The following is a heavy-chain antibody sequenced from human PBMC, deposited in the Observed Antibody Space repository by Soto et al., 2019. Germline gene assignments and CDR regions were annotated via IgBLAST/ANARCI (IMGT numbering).Heavy chain of an antibody. J-gene: IGHJ4*02. CDR1: GYTFTSYG. CDR2: ISAYNGNT. CDR3: ARSSLYLYDSDSFFDY. D-gene: IGHD3-22*01. Sequence: ASVKVSCKASGYTFTSYGISWVRQAPGQGLEWMGWISAYNGNTNYAQKLQGRVTMTTDTSTSKAYMELRSLRSDDTAVYYCARSSLYLYDSDSFFDYWGQGTLVTVSS. V-gene: IGHV1-18*04.